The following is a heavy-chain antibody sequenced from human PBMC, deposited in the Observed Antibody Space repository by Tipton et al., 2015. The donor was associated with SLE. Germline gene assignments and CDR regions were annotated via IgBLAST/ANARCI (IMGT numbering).Heavy chain of an antibody. D-gene: IGHD1-26*01. J-gene: IGHJ4*02. CDR1: GYTSTNYQ. Sequence: QLVQSGAEVKKPGASVKVSCKAYGYTSTNYQFHWVRRAPGQGLEWMGIINPGADYTTYAQNFQGRVTMTRDTSTSTVYMELSSLRSEDTAVYYCARPDRAGREFRFDYWGQGTLVTVSS. V-gene: IGHV1-46*03. CDR3: ARPDRAGREFRFDY. CDR2: INPGADYT.